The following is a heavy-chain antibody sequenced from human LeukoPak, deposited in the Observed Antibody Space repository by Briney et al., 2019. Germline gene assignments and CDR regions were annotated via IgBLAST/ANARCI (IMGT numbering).Heavy chain of an antibody. CDR1: GGSISSYY. CDR2: INHSGST. Sequence: PSETLSLTCTVSGGSISSYYWSWIRQPPGKGLEWIGEINHSGSTNHNPSLKSRVTISVDTSKNQFSLKLTSVTAADTAVYYCARQTGSGLFILPGGQGTLVTVSS. D-gene: IGHD3/OR15-3a*01. CDR3: ARQTGSGLFILP. V-gene: IGHV4-34*01. J-gene: IGHJ4*02.